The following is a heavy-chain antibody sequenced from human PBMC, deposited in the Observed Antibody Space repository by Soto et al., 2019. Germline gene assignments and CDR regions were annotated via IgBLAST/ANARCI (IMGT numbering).Heavy chain of an antibody. V-gene: IGHV1-18*01. D-gene: IGHD5-12*01. J-gene: IGHJ3*02. Sequence: QVQLVQSGAEVKKPGASVKVSCKTFGYSFRSYGIGWVRQAPGQGLEWMGGINTYNGNTYYAQSLQGRVTITTDTSTSTAYMELRSLRSDDAAIYYCAREYSGYFDAFDIWGQGTMVTVSS. CDR3: AREYSGYFDAFDI. CDR1: GYSFRSYG. CDR2: INTYNGNT.